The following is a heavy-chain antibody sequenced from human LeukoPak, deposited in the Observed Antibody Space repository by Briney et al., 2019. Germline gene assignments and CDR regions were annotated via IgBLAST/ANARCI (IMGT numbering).Heavy chain of an antibody. J-gene: IGHJ4*02. CDR3: ASGAHDYGDFYFDY. V-gene: IGHV1-69*13. CDR1: GGTFSSYA. D-gene: IGHD4-17*01. Sequence: ASVKVSCKASGGTFSSYAISWVRQAPGQGLEWMGGIIPIFGTANYAQKFQGRVTITADESTSTAYMELSSLRSEGTAVYYCASGAHDYGDFYFDYWGLGTPVTVSS. CDR2: IIPIFGTA.